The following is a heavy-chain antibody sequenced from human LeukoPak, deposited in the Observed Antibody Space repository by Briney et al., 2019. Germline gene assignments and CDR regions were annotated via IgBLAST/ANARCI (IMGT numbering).Heavy chain of an antibody. CDR2: IYYVGST. D-gene: IGHD3-16*01. Sequence: PSETLSLTCAVYGGSFSGYYWSWIRQPPGKGLEWIGSIYYVGSTYYNPSLKSRVTISVDTSKNQFSLKLSSVTAADTAVYYCARHVYAGGDRGTFDIWGQGTMVTVSS. CDR1: GGSFSGYY. V-gene: IGHV4-34*01. CDR3: ARHVYAGGDRGTFDI. J-gene: IGHJ3*02.